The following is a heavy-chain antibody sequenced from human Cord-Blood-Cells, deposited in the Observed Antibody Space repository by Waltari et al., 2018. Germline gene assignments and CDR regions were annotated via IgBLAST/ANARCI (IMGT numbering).Heavy chain of an antibody. V-gene: IGHV3-30*04. CDR3: ARGGYIAASPDY. Sequence: QVQLVESGGGVFQPGRSLRLSCAASGFTFSSYAMHWVRQASGKGLEWVAVISYDGRNKYYADSVKGRFTISRDNSKNTLYLQMNSLRAEDMAVYYCARGGYIAASPDYWGQGTLVTVSS. J-gene: IGHJ4*02. CDR1: GFTFSSYA. CDR2: ISYDGRNK. D-gene: IGHD6-6*01.